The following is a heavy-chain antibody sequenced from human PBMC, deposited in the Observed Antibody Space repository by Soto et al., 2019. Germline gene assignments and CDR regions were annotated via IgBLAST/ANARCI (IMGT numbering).Heavy chain of an antibody. CDR2: IYYSGST. D-gene: IGHD3-3*01. CDR1: GGSISSSSYY. CDR3: ARQGLDGYYDFWSGYYNWFDP. J-gene: IGHJ5*02. Sequence: KASETLSLTCTVSGGSISSSSYYWGWIRQPPGKGLEWIGSIYYSGSTYYNPSLKSRVTISVDTSKNQFSLKLSSVTAADTAVYYCARQGLDGYYDFWSGYYNWFDPWGQGTLVTVSS. V-gene: IGHV4-39*01.